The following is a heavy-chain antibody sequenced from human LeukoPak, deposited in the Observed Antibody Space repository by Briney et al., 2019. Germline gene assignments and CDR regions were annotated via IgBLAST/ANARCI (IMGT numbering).Heavy chain of an antibody. CDR2: ISSGGNT. V-gene: IGHV1-18*01. CDR1: GYIFSNYG. CDR3: ARLPSRPPAGSIDI. D-gene: IGHD6-13*01. J-gene: IGHJ3*02. Sequence: GASVKVSCKATGYIFSNYGITWVRQAPGHGLEWMGWISSGGNTNYAPKFQDRATMTTDTSTSTAYMELRSLRSDDTAMYYCARLPSRPPAGSIDIWGQGTMVTVSS.